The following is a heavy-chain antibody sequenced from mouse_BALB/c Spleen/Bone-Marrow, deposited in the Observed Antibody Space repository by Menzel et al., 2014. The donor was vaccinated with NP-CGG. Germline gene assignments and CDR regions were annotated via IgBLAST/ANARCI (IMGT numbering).Heavy chain of an antibody. CDR1: GYSFTGYF. CDR3: ARSYVYDERFDY. V-gene: IGHV1-20*02. Sequence: VQLQQSGPELVKPGASVKISCKASGYSFTGYFINWVMQSRGKGLEWIGRINPYNADTFYNQMFKGKATLTVDKSSYTAHMELRSLASEDSAFYYCARSYVYDERFDYWGQGTTLTVSS. CDR2: INPYNADT. J-gene: IGHJ2*01. D-gene: IGHD2-2*01.